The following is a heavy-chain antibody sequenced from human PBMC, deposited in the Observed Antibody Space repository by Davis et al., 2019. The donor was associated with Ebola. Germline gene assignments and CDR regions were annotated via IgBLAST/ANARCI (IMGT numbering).Heavy chain of an antibody. CDR1: GFTFSSYW. J-gene: IGHJ4*02. CDR2: IKQDGSEK. D-gene: IGHD2-15*01. V-gene: IGHV3-7*03. CDR3: AKTDCSGGSCYSVDY. Sequence: GQSLTISCAASGFTFSSYWMSWVRQAPGKGLEWVANIKQDGSEKYYVDSVKGRFTISRDNAKNSLYLQMNSLRAEDTAVYYCAKTDCSGGSCYSVDYWGQGTLVTVSS.